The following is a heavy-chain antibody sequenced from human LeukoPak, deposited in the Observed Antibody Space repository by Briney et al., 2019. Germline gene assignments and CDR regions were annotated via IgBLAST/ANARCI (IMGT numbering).Heavy chain of an antibody. V-gene: IGHV4-4*02. D-gene: IGHD5-12*01. CDR3: ARGRDGRGYDAPPDY. CDR2: IYHSGST. CDR1: GGSISSSTW. Sequence: SETLSLTCAVSGGSISSSTWWSWVRQAPGKGLEWIGEIYHSGSTKYSSSLNSRVTISVDKSKNQFSLKLSSVTAADTAVYFCARGRDGRGYDAPPDYWGQGALVTVSS. J-gene: IGHJ4*02.